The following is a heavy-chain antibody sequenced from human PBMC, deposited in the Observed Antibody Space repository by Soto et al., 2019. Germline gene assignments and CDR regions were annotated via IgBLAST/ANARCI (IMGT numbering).Heavy chain of an antibody. J-gene: IGHJ5*02. CDR3: ASRMYYDFWSGKRGPDP. Sequence: SETLSLTCSVSGGSVDSPDYYWGWIRQPPGKGLQWIGYIYYSGTTHYNPSLKTRLAISIDTSKNQFSLGLSSVTAADTAIYYSASRMYYDFWSGKRGPDPWGQGKLVTVSS. CDR1: GGSVDSPDYY. D-gene: IGHD3-3*01. V-gene: IGHV4-30-4*01. CDR2: IYYSGTT.